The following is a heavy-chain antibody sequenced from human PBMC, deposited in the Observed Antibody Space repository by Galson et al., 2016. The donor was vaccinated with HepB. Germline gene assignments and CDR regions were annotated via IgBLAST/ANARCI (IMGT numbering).Heavy chain of an antibody. CDR2: IYWDDDK. CDR1: GFSLSTPGVG. CDR3: ARSHVVRFFGECRGGPYVDY. V-gene: IGHV2-5*02. Sequence: PALVKPTQTLTLTCTFSGFSLSTPGVGVGWIRQPPGKALEWLALIYWDDDKHYNPSLKSRLTITKDTSKNLVVLTMTNMDPVDTATYSCARSHVVRFFGECRGGPYVDYRGQGTLVTGSS. J-gene: IGHJ4*02. D-gene: IGHD3-10*01.